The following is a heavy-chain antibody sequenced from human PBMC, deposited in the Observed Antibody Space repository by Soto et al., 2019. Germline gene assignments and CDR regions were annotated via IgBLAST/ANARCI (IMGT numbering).Heavy chain of an antibody. J-gene: IGHJ5*02. D-gene: IGHD3-3*01. CDR2: ISAYDGKT. Sequence: ASVKVSCKTSGYTFNTYGINWVRQAPGQGLELMGWISAYDGKTTYAEKFQGRVTLTTDTSTSTAYMEMRSLRSDDTAIYYCARDPHEFWTSYWFDPWGQGTPVTVSS. CDR3: ARDPHEFWTSYWFDP. V-gene: IGHV1-18*01. CDR1: GYTFNTYG.